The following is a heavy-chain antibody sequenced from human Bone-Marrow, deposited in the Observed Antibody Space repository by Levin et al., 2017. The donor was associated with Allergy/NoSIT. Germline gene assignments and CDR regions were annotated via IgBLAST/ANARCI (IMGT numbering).Heavy chain of an antibody. J-gene: IGHJ5*02. CDR2: VFHSGRA. CDR1: GASMSTGGYS. CDR3: ARGWRISLLRGEVINWFDP. Sequence: SQTLSLPCAVSGASMSTGGYSWRWIRQPPGKALEWIGHVFHSGRAFYNPALKSRVTISVDKSKNQFSLNLTSVTAADTAIYYCARGWRISLLRGEVINWFDPWGRGTLVIVSS. V-gene: IGHV4-30-2*01. D-gene: IGHD3-10*01.